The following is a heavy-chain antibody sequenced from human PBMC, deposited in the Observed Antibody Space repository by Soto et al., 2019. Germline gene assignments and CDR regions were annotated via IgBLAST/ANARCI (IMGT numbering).Heavy chain of an antibody. Sequence: QVQLQESGPGLVKPSGTLSLTCAVSGGSISSSNWWSWVRQPPGKGLEGIGEIYHSGGTNYNPSLKSRVPISVDKSKHQFSLTLSSVTAADTAVYYCARGGVTRDDAFDIWGQGTMVTVSS. V-gene: IGHV4-4*02. D-gene: IGHD3-16*01. J-gene: IGHJ3*02. CDR3: ARGGVTRDDAFDI. CDR1: GGSISSSNW. CDR2: IYHSGGT.